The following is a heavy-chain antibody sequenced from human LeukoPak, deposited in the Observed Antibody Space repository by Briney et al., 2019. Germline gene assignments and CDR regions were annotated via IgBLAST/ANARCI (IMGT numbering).Heavy chain of an antibody. CDR2: IYYSGST. D-gene: IGHD4/OR15-4a*01. J-gene: IGHJ6*02. CDR1: GGSMIGYY. V-gene: IGHV4-59*12. Sequence: PSETLSLTCTVSGGSMIGYYLSWIRQPPGKGLEWIGSIYYSGSTNYNPSLKSRVTISVETSKNQFSLKLSSVTAADTAVYYCARYANSPYYYYAMDVWGQGTTVTVSS. CDR3: ARYANSPYYYYAMDV.